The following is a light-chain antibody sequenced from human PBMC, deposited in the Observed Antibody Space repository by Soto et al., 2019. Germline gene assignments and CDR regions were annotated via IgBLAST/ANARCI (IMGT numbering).Light chain of an antibody. CDR1: QGIANF. CDR3: QQLNSFPIP. V-gene: IGKV1-9*01. CDR2: GAS. J-gene: IGKJ3*01. Sequence: IPLTQSPSSLSASVGDRVTISCRASQGIANFLAWYQQKPGKAPKLLIYGASTLQSGVPSRFGGSGSGTDFTLTISRLQPEDFATYYCQQLNSFPIPFGPGTKVDIK.